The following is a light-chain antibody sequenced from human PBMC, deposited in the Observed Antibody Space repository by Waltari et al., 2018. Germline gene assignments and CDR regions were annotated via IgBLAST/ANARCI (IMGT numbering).Light chain of an antibody. CDR2: WAS. CDR1: QSVLYSSNNKNY. CDR3: QQYYSTPPLT. Sequence: DIVMTQSPDSLAVSLGAWATINCKSSQSVLYSSNNKNYLAWYQQKPGQPPRLLIYWASTRESGVPDRFSGSGSETDFTLTISSLQAEDVAVYYCQQYYSTPPLTFGGGTKVEIK. V-gene: IGKV4-1*01. J-gene: IGKJ4*01.